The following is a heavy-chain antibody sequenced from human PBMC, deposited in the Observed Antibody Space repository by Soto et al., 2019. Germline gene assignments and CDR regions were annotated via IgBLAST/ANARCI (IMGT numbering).Heavy chain of an antibody. D-gene: IGHD4-17*01. CDR2: IYYSGRT. Sequence: SETLSLTCTVSGGSISSGDYYWSWIRQPPGKGLEWIGYIYYSGRTCYNPSLKSRVTISVDTSKNQFSLKLSSVTAADTAVYYCARSPGGFDHWGQGTLVTVSS. CDR3: ARSPGGFDH. J-gene: IGHJ5*02. CDR1: GGSISSGDYY. V-gene: IGHV4-30-4*01.